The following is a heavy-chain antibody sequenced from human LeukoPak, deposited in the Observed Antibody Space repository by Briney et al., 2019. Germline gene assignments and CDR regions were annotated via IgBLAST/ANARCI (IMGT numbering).Heavy chain of an antibody. CDR1: GFTFSSYS. V-gene: IGHV3-33*01. CDR2: IWYDGSNK. CDR3: ARDYEAGGWYDY. Sequence: PGRSLRLSCAASGFTFSSYSMLWVRQAPGKGLEWVAVIWYDGSNKYYADSVKGRFTISKDNSKNTLYLQMNSLRAEDTAVYYCARDYEAGGWYDYWGQGTLVTVSS. J-gene: IGHJ4*02. D-gene: IGHD6-19*01.